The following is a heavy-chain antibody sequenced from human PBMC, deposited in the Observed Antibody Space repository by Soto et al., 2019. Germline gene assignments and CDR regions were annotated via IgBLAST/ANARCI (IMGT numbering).Heavy chain of an antibody. CDR3: ARGGHVVVVTAALDY. CDR2: VNPSGGHT. CDR1: GYTFTRSG. V-gene: IGHV1-46*01. J-gene: IGHJ4*02. Sequence: ASVKVSCKASGYTFTRSGISWVRQAPGQGLEWMGTVNPSGGHTTYAQHFLGRVTMTRDTSTSTLYMELTSLTSDDTAIYYCARGGHVVVVTAALDYCGQGTLVTVSS. D-gene: IGHD2-21*02.